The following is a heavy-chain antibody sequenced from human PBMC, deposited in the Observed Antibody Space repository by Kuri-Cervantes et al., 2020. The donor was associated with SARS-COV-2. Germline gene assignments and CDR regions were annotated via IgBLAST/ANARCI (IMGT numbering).Heavy chain of an antibody. Sequence: GGSLRHSCAASGFTFSSYAMHWVRQAPGKGLEWVAVISYDGSNKNYADSVKGRFTISRDNSKNTLYLQMNSLRAEDTAVYYCARELVFFDYWGQGTLVTVSS. V-gene: IGHV3-30-3*01. CDR1: GFTFSSYA. J-gene: IGHJ4*02. CDR2: ISYDGSNK. CDR3: ARELVFFDY.